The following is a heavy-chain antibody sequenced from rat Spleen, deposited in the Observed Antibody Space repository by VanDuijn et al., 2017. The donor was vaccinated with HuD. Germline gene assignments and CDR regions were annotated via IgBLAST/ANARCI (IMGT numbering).Heavy chain of an antibody. D-gene: IGHD4-3*01. CDR3: TTGVY. Sequence: EVQLVESGGGLVQPGRSLKLSCAASGFTFSNYGLAWVRQAPTKGLEWVASITKSGGNTYSRDSVKGRFTISRDNAKSTLYLQMDSLRSEDTATYYCTTGVYWGQGVMVTVSS. V-gene: IGHV5S13*01. J-gene: IGHJ2*01. CDR1: GFTFSNYG. CDR2: ITKSGGNT.